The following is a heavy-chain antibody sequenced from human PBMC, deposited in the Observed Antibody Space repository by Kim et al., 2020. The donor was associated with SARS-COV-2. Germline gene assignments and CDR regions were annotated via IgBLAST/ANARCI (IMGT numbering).Heavy chain of an antibody. CDR3: VRGYTSTWSPSGYYGMD. J-gene: IGHJ6*01. D-gene: IGHD3-10*01. V-gene: IGHV3-21*01. CDR1: GFTFSAYS. Sequence: GGSLRLSCVASGFTFSAYSMNWVRQAPGKGLEWVSAIISSSGHSYYAESVKGRFTISRDDPKSPVYLQMNNVRDEDTAVYYCVRGYTSTWSPSGYYGMD. CDR2: IISSSGHS.